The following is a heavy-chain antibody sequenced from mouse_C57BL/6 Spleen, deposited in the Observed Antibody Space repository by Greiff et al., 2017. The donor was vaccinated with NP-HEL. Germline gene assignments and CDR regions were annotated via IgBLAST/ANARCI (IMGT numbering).Heavy chain of an antibody. J-gene: IGHJ4*01. CDR3: ARSAGYYGNYNAMDY. CDR1: GYTFTDYY. D-gene: IGHD2-1*01. CDR2: INPNNGGT. V-gene: IGHV1-26*01. Sequence: VQLQQSGPELVKPGASVKISCKASGYTFTDYYMNWVKQSHGKSLEWIGDINPNNGGTSYNQKFKGKATLTVDKSSSTAYMELRSLTSEDSAVYYCARSAGYYGNYNAMDYWGQGASVTVSS.